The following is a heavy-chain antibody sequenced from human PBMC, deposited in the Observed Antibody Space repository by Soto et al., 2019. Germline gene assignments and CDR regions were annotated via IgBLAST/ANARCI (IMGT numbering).Heavy chain of an antibody. J-gene: IGHJ4*02. CDR2: IYYSGTT. CDR3: ARPSTTGWYCFDY. D-gene: IGHD6-19*01. Sequence: QLQLQESGPGLVKPSETLSLTCTVSGGSIGSSGYYWGWIRQPPGKGLEWIGSIYYSGTTYYNPSLKSRVTISVDTSKNQFALKLSSVTAADTAVYYCARPSTTGWYCFDYWGQGTLVTVSS. CDR1: GGSIGSSGYY. V-gene: IGHV4-39*01.